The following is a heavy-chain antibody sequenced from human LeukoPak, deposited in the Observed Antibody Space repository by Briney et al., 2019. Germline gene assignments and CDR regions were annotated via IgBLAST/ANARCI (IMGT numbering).Heavy chain of an antibody. CDR2: INPSGGST. V-gene: IGHV1-46*01. CDR3: ARVEAVAGTFYYYYYMDV. J-gene: IGHJ6*03. Sequence: ASVKVSCKASGYTFTSYYMHWVRQAPGQGLEWMGIINPSGGSTSYAQKFQGRVTMTRNTSISTAYMELSSLRSEDTAVYYCARVEAVAGTFYYYYYMDVWGKGTTVTISS. D-gene: IGHD6-19*01. CDR1: GYTFTSYY.